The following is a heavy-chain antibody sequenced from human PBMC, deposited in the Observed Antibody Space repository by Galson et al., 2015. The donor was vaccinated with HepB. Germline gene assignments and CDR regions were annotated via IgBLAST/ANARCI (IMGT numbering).Heavy chain of an antibody. D-gene: IGHD6-13*01. Sequence: TQTLTLTCTFSGFSLSTSGMCVSWIRQPPGKALEWLARIDLDDDKYYSTSLKTRLTISKDTSKNQVVLTMTNMDPVDTATYYCAREVIAAAGTRLGYYYYGMDVWGQGTTVTVSS. CDR3: AREVIAAAGTRLGYYYYGMDV. V-gene: IGHV2-70*11. CDR2: IDLDDDK. CDR1: GFSLSTSGMC. J-gene: IGHJ6*02.